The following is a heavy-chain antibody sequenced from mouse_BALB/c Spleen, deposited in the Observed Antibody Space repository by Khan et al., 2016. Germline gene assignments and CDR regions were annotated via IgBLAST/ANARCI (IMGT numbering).Heavy chain of an antibody. V-gene: IGHV2-5-1*01. CDR2: IWRGGST. D-gene: IGHD1-1*01. CDR3: AKREDGSPAWFAY. J-gene: IGHJ3*01. CDR1: GFSLTSYG. Sequence: QVQLKQSGPSLVQPSQSLSITCTVSGFSLTSYGVHWVRQSPGKGLEWLGVIWRGGSTDYNAAFMSRLSITKDNSKSQVFFKMNSLQADDTAIYXCAKREDGSPAWFAYWGQGTLVTVSA.